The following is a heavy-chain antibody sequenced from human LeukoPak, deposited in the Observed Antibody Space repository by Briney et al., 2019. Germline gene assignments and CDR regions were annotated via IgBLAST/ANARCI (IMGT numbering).Heavy chain of an antibody. CDR1: GYTFTGYY. V-gene: IGHV1-2*02. D-gene: IGHD6-13*01. CDR2: INPNSGGT. Sequence: ASVTVSCKASGYTFTGYYMHWVRQAPGQGLEWMGWINPNSGGTNYAQKFQGRVTMTRDTSISTAYMELSRLRSDDTAVYYCARAGIARSHYFLFPFDYWGQGTLVTVSS. CDR3: ARAGIARSHYFLFPFDY. J-gene: IGHJ4*02.